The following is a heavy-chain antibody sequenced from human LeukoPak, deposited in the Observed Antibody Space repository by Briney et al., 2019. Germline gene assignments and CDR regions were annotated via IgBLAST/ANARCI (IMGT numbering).Heavy chain of an antibody. CDR2: IYHGGNT. CDR3: ARGHNYASGMPFDY. CDR1: GYSISSGFY. D-gene: IGHD3-10*01. J-gene: IGHJ4*02. Sequence: PSETLSLTCTVSGYSISSGFYWGWIRLPPGKGLEWIGSIYHGGNTYYNPSLKSRVTISVDTSKNQFSLKLSSVTAADTAVYYCARGHNYASGMPFDYWGQGTLVTVSS. V-gene: IGHV4-38-2*02.